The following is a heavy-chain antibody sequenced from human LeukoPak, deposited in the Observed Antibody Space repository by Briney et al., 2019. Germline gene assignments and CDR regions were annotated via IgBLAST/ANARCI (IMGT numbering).Heavy chain of an antibody. CDR1: GYTLTELS. CDR2: ISAYNGNT. D-gene: IGHD6-19*01. J-gene: IGHJ4*02. V-gene: IGHV1-18*01. Sequence: GASVKVSCKVSGYTLTELSMHWVRQAPGQGLEWMGWISAYNGNTNYAQKLQGRVTMTTDTSTSTAYMELRSLRSDDTAVYYCATTSSGYDYWGQGTLVTVSS. CDR3: ATTSSGYDY.